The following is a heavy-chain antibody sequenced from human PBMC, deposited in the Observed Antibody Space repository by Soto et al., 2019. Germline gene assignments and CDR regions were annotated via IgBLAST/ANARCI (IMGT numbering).Heavy chain of an antibody. D-gene: IGHD6-13*01. J-gene: IGHJ4*02. CDR2: IYPGDHET. CDR3: ARSPRSSPYFDS. Sequence: PGESLKISCQSSGYTFSNFWIGWVRQLPGKGLEWMGIIYPGDHETRYSPSFHGKVTISADRSINTAYLQWNSLEASDTAFYFCARSPRSSPYFDSWGQGALVTVS. V-gene: IGHV5-51*01. CDR1: GYTFSNFW.